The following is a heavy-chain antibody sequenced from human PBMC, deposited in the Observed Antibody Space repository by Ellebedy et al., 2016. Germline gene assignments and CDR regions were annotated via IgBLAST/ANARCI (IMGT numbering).Heavy chain of an antibody. CDR2: MHYSGKS. J-gene: IGHJ3*01. CDR3: ARVDLGGLVTPL. Sequence: SETLSLTXSVSGGSISSYYWNWIRQSPGKGLEWLGYMHYSGKSNYNPSLKSRAVISVDTSKNQISLKLTSVSAADTGVYYCARVDLGGLVTPLWGQGTKVTVSS. CDR1: GGSISSYY. D-gene: IGHD3-10*01. V-gene: IGHV4-59*13.